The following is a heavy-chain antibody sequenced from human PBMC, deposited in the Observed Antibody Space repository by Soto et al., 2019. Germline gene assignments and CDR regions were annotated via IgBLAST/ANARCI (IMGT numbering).Heavy chain of an antibody. J-gene: IGHJ3*02. CDR2: IYPGDSDT. CDR3: ARAVRETFKYDAFDI. V-gene: IGHV5-51*01. CDR1: GYSFSSYW. D-gene: IGHD3-10*01. Sequence: PGESLKISCKGSGYSFSSYWIGWVRQIPGKGLEWKGIIYPGDSDTRYSPSFQGQFTISADNSFSTAYLQWSNLKASNTSMYYCARAVRETFKYDAFDIWGQGTMVTVSS.